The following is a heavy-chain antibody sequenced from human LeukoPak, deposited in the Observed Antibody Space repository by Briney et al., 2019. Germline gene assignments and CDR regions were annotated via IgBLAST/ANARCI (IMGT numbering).Heavy chain of an antibody. CDR3: ARDIAVADINWFDP. CDR2: IYYSGST. D-gene: IGHD6-19*01. Sequence: SETLSLTCAVSGGSISSYYWSWIRQPPRKGLGWIGYIYYSGSTNYNPSLKSRVTISVDTSKNQFSLKLSSVTAADTAVYYCARDIAVADINWFDPWGQGTLVTVSS. J-gene: IGHJ5*02. CDR1: GGSISSYY. V-gene: IGHV4-59*12.